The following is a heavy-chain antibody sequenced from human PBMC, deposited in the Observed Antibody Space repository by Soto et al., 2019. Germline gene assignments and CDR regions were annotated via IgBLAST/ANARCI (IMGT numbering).Heavy chain of an antibody. CDR2: INHIGTT. Sequence: PSETLSLTCAVSGYSISSGYYWGWIRQPPEKGLEWIGSINHIGTTYYNPSLKSRVTISVDTSRNQFSVRLSSVTAADTAVYFCAGVRGSSYPPVWFDPWGQGTLVTVSS. CDR1: GYSISSGYY. J-gene: IGHJ5*02. V-gene: IGHV4-38-2*01. D-gene: IGHD6-13*01. CDR3: AGVRGSSYPPVWFDP.